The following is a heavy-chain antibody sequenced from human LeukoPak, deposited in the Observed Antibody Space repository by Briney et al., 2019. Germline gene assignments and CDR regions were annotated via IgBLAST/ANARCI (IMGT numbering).Heavy chain of an antibody. CDR3: ARFAEVYYYVDV. V-gene: IGHV3-74*01. CDR2: IETDGSTS. CDR1: GFTFNLNR. Sequence: GGSLRLSCAASGFTFNLNRIHWVRQVPGKGLEWISWIETDGSTSGYLRSVQGRFTISRDDAKKSLYLQMNSLRAEDTAVYFCARFAEVYYYVDVWGTGTTVIVSS. J-gene: IGHJ6*03. D-gene: IGHD2-21*01.